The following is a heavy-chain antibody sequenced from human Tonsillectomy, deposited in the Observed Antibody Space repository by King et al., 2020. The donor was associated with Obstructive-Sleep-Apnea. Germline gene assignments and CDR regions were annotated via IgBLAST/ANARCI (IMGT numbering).Heavy chain of an antibody. J-gene: IGHJ5*02. D-gene: IGHD6-25*01. CDR3: ARNGYYCMDT. Sequence: VQLQESGPGLVEPSGTLSLTCTVSGGSITNINWWSWVRQPPGKGLEWIGEIYETGSTNYNSSLKSRVTILVDKSNNQFSLKLTSVTDADTAVYFCARNGYYCMDTWGQGTLVTVSS. CDR1: GGSITNINW. CDR2: IYETGST. V-gene: IGHV4-4*02.